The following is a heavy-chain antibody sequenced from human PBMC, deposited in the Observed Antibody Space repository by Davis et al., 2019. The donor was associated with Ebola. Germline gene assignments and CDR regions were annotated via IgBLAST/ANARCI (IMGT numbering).Heavy chain of an antibody. J-gene: IGHJ3*02. CDR3: ARDQGAIAARPSAFDM. CDR2: ISTSSSPI. CDR1: AFSFSSYS. Sequence: PGGSLRLSCAASAFSFSSYSMNWVRQAPGKGLEWVSYISTSSSPIYYADSVKGRFTISRDNAKNSLYLQMNSLRDEDTAVYYCARDQGAIAARPSAFDMWGQGTMGTVSS. D-gene: IGHD6-6*01. V-gene: IGHV3-48*02.